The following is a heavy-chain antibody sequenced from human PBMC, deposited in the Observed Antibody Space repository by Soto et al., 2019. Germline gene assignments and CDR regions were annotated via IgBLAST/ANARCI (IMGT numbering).Heavy chain of an antibody. Sequence: GGSLRLSCAASGFTFSNAWMSWVRQAPGKGLEWVGRIKSKTDGGTTDYAAPVKGRFTISRDDSKNTLYLQMNSLKTEDTAVYYCTTLEIKLEPSYYYGMDVWGQGTMVTVSS. J-gene: IGHJ6*02. D-gene: IGHD1-1*01. CDR3: TTLEIKLEPSYYYGMDV. V-gene: IGHV3-15*01. CDR1: GFTFSNAW. CDR2: IKSKTDGGTT.